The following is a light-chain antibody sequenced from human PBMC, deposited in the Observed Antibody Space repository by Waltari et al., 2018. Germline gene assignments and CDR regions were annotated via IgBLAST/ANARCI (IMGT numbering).Light chain of an antibody. CDR2: ESS. CDR3: SSYTSSSTSYV. CDR1: SSDVGGYNY. V-gene: IGLV2-14*01. Sequence: QSALTQPASVSGSPGKSITSSCTGTSSDVGGYNYVSWYQKHPGNAPKLMIYESSNRPSGVSNRCSGSKSGNTASLTISGLQAEDEADYYCSSYTSSSTSYVFGTGTKVTVL. J-gene: IGLJ1*01.